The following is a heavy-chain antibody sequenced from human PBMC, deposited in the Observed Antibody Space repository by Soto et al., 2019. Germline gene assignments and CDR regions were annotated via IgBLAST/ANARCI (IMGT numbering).Heavy chain of an antibody. D-gene: IGHD3-10*01. J-gene: IGHJ3*02. CDR1: GGTFSSYA. V-gene: IGHV1-69*01. CDR2: IIPIFGTA. Sequence: QVQLVQSGAEVKKPGSSVKVSCKASGGTFSSYAISWVRQAPGQGLEWMGGIIPIFGTANYAQKFQGRVTIPADESTSTAYMELSSLRSEDTAVYYCASPRRGSGSALYDAFDIWGQGTMVTVSS. CDR3: ASPRRGSGSALYDAFDI.